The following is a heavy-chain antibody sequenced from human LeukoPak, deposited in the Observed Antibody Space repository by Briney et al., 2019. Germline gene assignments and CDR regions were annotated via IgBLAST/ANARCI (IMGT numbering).Heavy chain of an antibody. D-gene: IGHD2-15*01. CDR1: GYTFTSYD. Sequence: ASVKVSCKASGYTFTSYDINWVRQATGHGLEWMGWMNPNSGNTGYAQKFQGRVTMTRNTSISTAYMELSSLRSEDTAVYYCARGLWGGYCSGGSCLGFDPWGQGTLVTVSS. V-gene: IGHV1-8*01. CDR2: MNPNSGNT. CDR3: ARGLWGGYCSGGSCLGFDP. J-gene: IGHJ5*02.